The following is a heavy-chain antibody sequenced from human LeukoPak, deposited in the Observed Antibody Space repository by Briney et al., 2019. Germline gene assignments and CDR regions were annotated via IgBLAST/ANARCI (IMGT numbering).Heavy chain of an antibody. D-gene: IGHD3-9*01. V-gene: IGHV1-8*03. J-gene: IGHJ2*01. Sequence: ASVKVSCKASGYTFTSYDINWVRQATGQGLEWMGWMNPNSGNTGYAQKFQGRVTITRNTSISTAYMELSSLRSEDTAVYYCARGGGYFDWPTDYWYFDLWGRGTLVTVSS. CDR3: ARGGGYFDWPTDYWYFDL. CDR2: MNPNSGNT. CDR1: GYTFTSYD.